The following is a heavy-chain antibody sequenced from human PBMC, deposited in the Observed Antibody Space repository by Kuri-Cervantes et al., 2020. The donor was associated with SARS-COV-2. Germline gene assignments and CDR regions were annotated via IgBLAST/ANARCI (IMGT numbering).Heavy chain of an antibody. D-gene: IGHD2-2*01. CDR3: AIEVPATAGSDY. V-gene: IGHV3-30*04. J-gene: IGHJ4*02. Sequence: GESLKISCAASGFTFSSYAMHWVRQAPGKGLEWVAVISYDGSNKYYADSVKGRFTISRDNSKNTLYLQMNSLRAEDTAVYYCAIEVPATAGSDYWGQGTLVTFSS. CDR1: GFTFSSYA. CDR2: ISYDGSNK.